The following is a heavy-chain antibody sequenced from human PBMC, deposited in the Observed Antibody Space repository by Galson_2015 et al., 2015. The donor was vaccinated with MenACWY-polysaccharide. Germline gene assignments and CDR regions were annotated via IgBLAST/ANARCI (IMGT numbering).Heavy chain of an antibody. V-gene: IGHV3-21*01. CDR1: GFTFSSYS. CDR2: ISSSSSYI. Sequence: SLRLSCAASGFTFSSYSMNWVRQAPGKGLEWVSSISSSSSYIYYADSVKGRFTISRDNAKNSLYLQMNSLRAEDTAVYYCARVASYYYDSSGYYPFDYWGQGTLATVSS. D-gene: IGHD3-22*01. J-gene: IGHJ4*02. CDR3: ARVASYYYDSSGYYPFDY.